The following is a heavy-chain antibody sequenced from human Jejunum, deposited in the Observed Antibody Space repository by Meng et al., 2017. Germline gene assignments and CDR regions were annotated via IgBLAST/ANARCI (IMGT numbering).Heavy chain of an antibody. Sequence: QAQLVQSGSELKKPGASVKVSCKASGYTFTSSGINWVRQAPGQGLEWMGWINTNTGYPTYAQDFTGRFVFSLDTSVSTAYLQITSLSTEDNAVYYCARVRPGGGWFDPWGQGTLVTVSS. CDR3: ARVRPGGGWFDP. CDR2: INTNTGYP. CDR1: GYTFTSSG. V-gene: IGHV7-4-1*02. J-gene: IGHJ5*02. D-gene: IGHD2-8*02.